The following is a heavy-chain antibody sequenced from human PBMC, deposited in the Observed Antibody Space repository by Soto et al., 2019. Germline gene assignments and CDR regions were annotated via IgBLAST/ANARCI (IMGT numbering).Heavy chain of an antibody. CDR3: ARDYEAWELIDY. J-gene: IGHJ4*02. Sequence: GGSXXLSXXXSXXXXXXXXXXXXXQAXGXGXVWVSLLKSDGSSTRYPDSVKGRFTISRDNAKNTLYLQMNSLRAEDTAVYYCARDYEAWELIDYWGQGTLVTVSS. D-gene: IGHD1-26*01. CDR2: LKSDGSST. V-gene: IGHV3-74*01. CDR1: XXXXXXXX.